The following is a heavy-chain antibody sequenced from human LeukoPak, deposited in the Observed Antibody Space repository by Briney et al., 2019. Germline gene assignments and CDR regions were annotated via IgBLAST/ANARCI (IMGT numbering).Heavy chain of an antibody. V-gene: IGHV1-8*01. CDR2: MNPNSGNS. Sequence: ASVKVSCKASGYTFTNYDINSVRQATGQGLEWMGYMNPNSGNSAYAQKFQGRVTITTDASISTAYMELSGLRSEYTALYYCAREGLDYWGQGTLVTVSS. CDR1: GYTFTNYD. CDR3: AREGLDY. J-gene: IGHJ4*02.